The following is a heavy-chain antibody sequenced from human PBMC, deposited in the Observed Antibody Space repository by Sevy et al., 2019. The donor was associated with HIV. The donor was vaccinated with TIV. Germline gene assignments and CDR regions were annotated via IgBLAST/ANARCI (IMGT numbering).Heavy chain of an antibody. J-gene: IGHJ6*04. Sequence: GGSMRLSCAASGFTFSSYAMSWVRQAHGKGLDWVSATSGSGGRTNYADSVKGRFTISRDNSKNTLYLQMNSLRAEDTAGDYVAKGGSSSFDVWGKGTTVTVSS. V-gene: IGHV3-23*01. CDR2: TSGSGGRT. D-gene: IGHD6-13*01. CDR3: AKGGSSSFDV. CDR1: GFTFSSYA.